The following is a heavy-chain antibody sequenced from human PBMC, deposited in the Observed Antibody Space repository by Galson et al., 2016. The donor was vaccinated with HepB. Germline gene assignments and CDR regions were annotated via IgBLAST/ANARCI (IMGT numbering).Heavy chain of an antibody. D-gene: IGHD3-16*01. CDR3: ARGRVGATLYFHH. J-gene: IGHJ1*01. Sequence: SVKVSCKASGGTFSSYAISWVRQAPGQGLEWMGGIIPIFGTVNYAQKFQGRVTITADESTNTAYMELSSLRSEDTAVYFCARGRVGATLYFHHWGQGTLVTVSS. V-gene: IGHV1-69*13. CDR2: IIPIFGTV. CDR1: GGTFSSYA.